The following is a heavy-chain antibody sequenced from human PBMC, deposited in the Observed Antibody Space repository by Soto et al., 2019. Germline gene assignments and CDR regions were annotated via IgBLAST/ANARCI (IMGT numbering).Heavy chain of an antibody. V-gene: IGHV4-30-2*01. CDR2: IYHSGST. Sequence: SETLSLTCAVSGGSISSGGYSWSWIRQPPGKGLEWIGYIYHSGSTYYNTSLKSQVNISVDRSKNQFSLKLSYVTAADTAVYYCSRGGVDYYDSSGYYFSPYYFDYWGQGTLVTVSS. CDR3: SRGGVDYYDSSGYYFSPYYFDY. CDR1: GGSISSGGYS. D-gene: IGHD3-22*01. J-gene: IGHJ4*02.